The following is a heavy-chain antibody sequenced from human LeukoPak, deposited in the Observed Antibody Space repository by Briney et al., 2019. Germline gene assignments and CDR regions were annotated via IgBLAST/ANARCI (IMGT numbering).Heavy chain of an antibody. CDR3: AKDTKRYCTSTRCSITDY. V-gene: IGHV3-33*06. J-gene: IGHJ4*02. CDR1: GFTFSGYG. CDR2: IWYDGNNK. D-gene: IGHD2-2*01. Sequence: GRSLRLSCAASGFTFSGYGIHWVRQAPGKGLEWLAIIWYDGNNKYYADSVKGRFTISRDNSKNTLYLQMNSLRAEDTAVYYCAKDTKRYCTSTRCSITDYWGQGTLVTVSS.